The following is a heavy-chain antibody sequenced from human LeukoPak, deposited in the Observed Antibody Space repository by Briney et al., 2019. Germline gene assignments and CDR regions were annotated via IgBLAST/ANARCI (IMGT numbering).Heavy chain of an antibody. Sequence: ASVKVSCKASGYTFTSYGISWVRQAPGQGLEWMGWISAYNGNTNYAQKLQGRVTMTTDTSTSTAYMELRSLRSDNTAVYYCARFAVHRRLAVAGQFGPDYWGQGTLVTVSS. V-gene: IGHV1-18*01. J-gene: IGHJ4*02. CDR3: ARFAVHRRLAVAGQFGPDY. D-gene: IGHD6-19*01. CDR1: GYTFTSYG. CDR2: ISAYNGNT.